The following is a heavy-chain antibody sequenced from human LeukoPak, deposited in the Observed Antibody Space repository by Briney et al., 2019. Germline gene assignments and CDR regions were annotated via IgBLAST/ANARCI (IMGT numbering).Heavy chain of an antibody. CDR3: ARDPKYGDLDY. D-gene: IGHD4-17*01. V-gene: IGHV3-74*01. J-gene: IGHJ4*02. Sequence: GGSLRLSCAAFGVAVSGYWMNWVRQAAGKGLVWVARINSDGSSTSHADSVKGRFTISRDNAKNTLYLQMNSLRVDDTAVYYCARDPKYGDLDYWGLGTLVTVSS. CDR1: GVAVSGYW. CDR2: INSDGSST.